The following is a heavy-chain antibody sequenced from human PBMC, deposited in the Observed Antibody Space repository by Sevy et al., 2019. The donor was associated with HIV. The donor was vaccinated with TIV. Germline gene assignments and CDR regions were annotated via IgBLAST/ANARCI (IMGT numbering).Heavy chain of an antibody. D-gene: IGHD5-12*01. V-gene: IGHV1-2*02. CDR1: GYTFTGYY. CDR3: ARDGGSGYELILDY. J-gene: IGHJ4*02. CDR2: INPNSGGT. Sequence: ASVKVSCKASGYTFTGYYMHWVRQAHGQGLEWMGWINPNSGGTNYAQKFQGRVTMTRDTSISTAYMELSRLRSDDTAVYYCARDGGSGYELILDYWGQGTLVTVSS.